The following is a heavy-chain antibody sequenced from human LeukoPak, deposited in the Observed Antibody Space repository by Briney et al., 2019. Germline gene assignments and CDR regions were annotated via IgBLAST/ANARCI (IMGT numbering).Heavy chain of an antibody. CDR3: ARDAGSYDFWSGYYGLRNYYMDV. D-gene: IGHD3-3*01. Sequence: GGSLRLSCAASGFTFSSYSMNWVRQAPGKGREGVSSISSSSSYIYYADSVKGRFTISRDNAKNSLYLQMNSLRAEDTAVYYCARDAGSYDFWSGYYGLRNYYMDVWGKGTTVTVSS. CDR2: ISSSSSYI. V-gene: IGHV3-21*01. J-gene: IGHJ6*03. CDR1: GFTFSSYS.